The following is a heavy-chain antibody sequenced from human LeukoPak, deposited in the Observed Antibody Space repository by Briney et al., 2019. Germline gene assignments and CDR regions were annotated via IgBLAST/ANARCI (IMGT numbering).Heavy chain of an antibody. D-gene: IGHD6-13*01. CDR1: GFTLSRYG. J-gene: IGHJ6*03. V-gene: IGHV3-30*02. Sequence: GGSLRLSCAASGFTLSRYGMHWVRQAPGRGLEWVAFIRYDGSNKYYADSVKGRFTIYRDNSKNTLYLQMNSLRAEDTAVYYCAKQDGEYRSSWYRGYMDVWGKGTTVTISS. CDR3: AKQDGEYRSSWYRGYMDV. CDR2: IRYDGSNK.